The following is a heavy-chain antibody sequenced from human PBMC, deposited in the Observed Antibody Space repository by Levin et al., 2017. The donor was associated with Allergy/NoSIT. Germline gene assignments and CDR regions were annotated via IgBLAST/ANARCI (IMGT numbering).Heavy chain of an antibody. CDR1: GGTFSSYA. CDR3: ARDYRHPSSVSGSYSNWFDP. D-gene: IGHD1-26*01. CDR2: IIPIFGTA. J-gene: IGHJ5*02. Sequence: KISCKASGGTFSSYAISWVRQAPGQGLEWMGGIIPIFGTANYAQKFQGRVTITADESTSTAYMELSSLRSEDTAVYYCARDYRHPSSVSGSYSNWFDPWGQGTLVTVSS. V-gene: IGHV1-69*01.